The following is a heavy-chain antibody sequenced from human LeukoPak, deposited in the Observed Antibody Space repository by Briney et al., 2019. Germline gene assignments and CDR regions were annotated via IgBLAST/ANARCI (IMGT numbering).Heavy chain of an antibody. CDR1: GYSFTSYW. CDR2: IYPVDYDT. Sequence: GASLKISCKGSGYSFTSYWIGWVRQMPGKGLEWMGIIYPVDYDTRYSPSFQGQVTISADKSISTAYLQWSSLKASDTAMYYCARLELERCRNWFDPWGQGTLVSASS. V-gene: IGHV5-51*01. D-gene: IGHD1-1*01. CDR3: ARLELERCRNWFDP. J-gene: IGHJ5*02.